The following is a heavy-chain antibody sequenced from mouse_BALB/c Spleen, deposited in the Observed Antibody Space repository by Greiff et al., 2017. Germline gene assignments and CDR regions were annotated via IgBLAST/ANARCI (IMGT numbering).Heavy chain of an antibody. Sequence: EVKVEESGGGLVKPGGSLKLSCAASGFTFSSYAMSWVRQTPEKRLEWVASISSGGSTYYPDSVKGRFTISRDNARNILYLQMSSLRSEDTAMYYCARDHYGNDAMDYWGQGTSVTVSS. D-gene: IGHD2-1*01. J-gene: IGHJ4*01. CDR3: ARDHYGNDAMDY. CDR2: ISSGGST. CDR1: GFTFSSYA. V-gene: IGHV5-6-5*01.